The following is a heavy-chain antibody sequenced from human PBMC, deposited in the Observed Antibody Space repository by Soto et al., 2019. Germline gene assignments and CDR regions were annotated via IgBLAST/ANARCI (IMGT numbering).Heavy chain of an antibody. J-gene: IGHJ4*02. Sequence: GGSLRLSCAASGFTFDDYAMHWVRQAPGKGLEWVSGISWNSGSIGYADSVKGRFTISRDNAKNSLYLQMNSLRAEDTALYYCAKEYGSGSYYWDYFDYWGQGTLVTVSS. CDR1: GFTFDDYA. CDR3: AKEYGSGSYYWDYFDY. CDR2: ISWNSGSI. V-gene: IGHV3-9*01. D-gene: IGHD3-10*01.